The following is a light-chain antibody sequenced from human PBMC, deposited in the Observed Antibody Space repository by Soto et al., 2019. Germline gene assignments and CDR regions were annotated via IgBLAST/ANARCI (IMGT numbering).Light chain of an antibody. J-gene: IGLJ3*02. CDR3: QSYDSSLSDWV. CDR2: GGS. V-gene: IGLV1-40*01. Sequence: QSVLTQPPSVSGAPGQWVTISCTGSSSNIGANYGVHWYQQLPGTAPKLLIYGGSNRPSGVPDRFSGSKSGTSASLAITGLQAEYEADYYCQSYDSSLSDWVFGEGTKVTVL. CDR1: SSNIGANYG.